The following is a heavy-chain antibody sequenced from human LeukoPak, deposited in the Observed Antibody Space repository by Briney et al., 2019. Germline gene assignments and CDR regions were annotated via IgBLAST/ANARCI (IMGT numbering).Heavy chain of an antibody. CDR2: IKQDGNEK. J-gene: IGHJ3*02. D-gene: IGHD2-2*01. CDR3: VSSSDWPGACDI. CDR1: GFTFNNYL. Sequence: GGSLRLSCAASGFTFNNYLKPWVPQAPGKGLEWVANIKQDGNEKFYVDSVRGRFTNSRDNAKNSLYLQMNSLRVEDTALYYCVSSSDWPGACDIWGQGTMVTVSS. V-gene: IGHV3-7*01.